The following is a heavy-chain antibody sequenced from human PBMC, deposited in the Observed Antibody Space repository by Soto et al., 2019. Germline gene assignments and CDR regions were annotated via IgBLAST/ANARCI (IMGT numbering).Heavy chain of an antibody. D-gene: IGHD2-8*01. CDR3: ARGPARRIVLMVYAISNWFDP. V-gene: IGHV1-8*01. J-gene: IGHJ5*02. CDR1: GYTFTSYD. CDR2: MNPNSGNT. Sequence: GASVKVSCKASGYTFTSYDINWVRQATGQGLEWMGWMNPNSGNTGYAQKFQGRVTMTRNTSISTAYMELSSLRSEDTAVYYCARGPARRIVLMVYAISNWFDPWGQGILVTVSS.